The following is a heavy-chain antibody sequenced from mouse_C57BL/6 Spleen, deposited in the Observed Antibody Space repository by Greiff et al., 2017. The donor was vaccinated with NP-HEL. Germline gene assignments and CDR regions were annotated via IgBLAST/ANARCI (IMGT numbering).Heavy chain of an antibody. V-gene: IGHV1-39*01. D-gene: IGHD1-1*01. Sequence: EVQLQQSGPELVKPGASVKISCKASGYSFTDYNMNWVKQSNGKSLEWIGVINPNYGTTSYNQKFKGKATLTVDQSSSTAFMELHSLTSEDSAVYYCARDYYASGWYCDVWGTGTTLTVSS. J-gene: IGHJ1*03. CDR2: INPNYGTT. CDR1: GYSFTDYN. CDR3: ARDYYASGWYCDV.